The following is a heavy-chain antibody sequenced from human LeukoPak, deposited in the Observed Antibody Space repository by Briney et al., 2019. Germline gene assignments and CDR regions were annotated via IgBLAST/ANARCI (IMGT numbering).Heavy chain of an antibody. CDR1: GFTFSSYS. D-gene: IGHD6-19*01. V-gene: IGHV3-21*01. CDR2: IGSSSSYI. CDR3: ARANLAVAGTQASDY. Sequence: GGSLRLSCAASGFTFSSYSMNWVRQAPGKGLEWVSSIGSSSSYIYYADSVKGRFTISRDNAKNSLYLQMNSLRDEDTAVYYCARANLAVAGTQASDYWGQGTLVTVSS. J-gene: IGHJ4*02.